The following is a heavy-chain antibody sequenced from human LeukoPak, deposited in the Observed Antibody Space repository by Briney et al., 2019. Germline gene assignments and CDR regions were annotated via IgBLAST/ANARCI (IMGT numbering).Heavy chain of an antibody. CDR3: ARGGWAARKYYYYYMYV. D-gene: IGHD6-6*01. V-gene: IGHV1-8*01. CDR1: VYTFTSYD. J-gene: IGHJ6*03. Sequence: SVKVSCTASVYTFTSYDVQGVRQAPGQGREWMEWMNPNSGNTGYAQKFQGRVTMTRNTSISTAYMELSSLRSEDTAVYYCARGGWAARKYYYYYMYVWGKGTTVTVSS. CDR2: MNPNSGNT.